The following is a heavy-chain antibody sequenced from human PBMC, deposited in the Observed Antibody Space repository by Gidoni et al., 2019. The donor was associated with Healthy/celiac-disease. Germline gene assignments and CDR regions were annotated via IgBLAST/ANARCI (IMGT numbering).Heavy chain of an antibody. CDR2: IYYSGST. CDR3: ARHGVSGSYLEGFDP. CDR1: GVSISSYY. J-gene: IGHJ5*02. D-gene: IGHD1-26*01. Sequence: QVQLQESGPGLLMPSETLSPPCPVSGVSISSYYWSWIRQPPGKGLEWIGYIYYSGSTNYNPSQKRRVTISVDTSKNQFALKLSSVTAADTAVYYGARHGVSGSYLEGFDPWGQGTLVTVSS. V-gene: IGHV4-59*08.